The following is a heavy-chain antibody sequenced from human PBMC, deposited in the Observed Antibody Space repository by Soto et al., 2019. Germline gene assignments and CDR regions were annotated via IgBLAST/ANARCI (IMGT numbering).Heavy chain of an antibody. CDR2: INHSGST. D-gene: IGHD3-22*01. J-gene: IGHJ4*02. CDR3: ARAPSYYYDSSGYYYPYYFDY. Sequence: PSETLSLTCAVYGGSFSGYYWSWIRQPPGKGLEWIGEINHSGSTNYNPSLKSRVTISVDTSKNQFSLKLSSVTAADTAVYYCARAPSYYYDSSGYYYPYYFDYWGQGTLVTSPQ. V-gene: IGHV4-34*01. CDR1: GGSFSGYY.